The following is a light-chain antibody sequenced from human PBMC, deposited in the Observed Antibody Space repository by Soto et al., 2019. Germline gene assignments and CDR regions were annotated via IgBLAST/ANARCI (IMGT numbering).Light chain of an antibody. CDR1: SSDVGGYNY. CDR3: SSYTSSSTLYV. J-gene: IGLJ1*01. CDR2: DVS. Sequence: QSVLKQPAYVYGVHLQSSPITYTGTSSDVGGYNYVSWYQQHPGKAPKLMIYDVSNRPSGVSNRFSGSKSGNTASLTISGLQAEDEADYYCSSYTSSSTLYVFGTGTKVTVL. V-gene: IGLV2-14*01.